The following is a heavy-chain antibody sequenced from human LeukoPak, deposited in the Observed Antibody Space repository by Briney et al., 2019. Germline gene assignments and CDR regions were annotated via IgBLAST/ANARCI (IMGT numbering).Heavy chain of an antibody. V-gene: IGHV4-59*01. D-gene: IGHD6-13*01. CDR1: GGSISSYY. CDR2: IYYSGST. Sequence: SETLSLTCTVSGGSISSYYWSWIRQPPGKGLEWIGYIYYSGSTNYNPSLKSRVTISVDTSKNQFSLKLSSVTAADTAMYYCARGAGYSTYYFDHWGQGTLVTVSS. J-gene: IGHJ4*02. CDR3: ARGAGYSTYYFDH.